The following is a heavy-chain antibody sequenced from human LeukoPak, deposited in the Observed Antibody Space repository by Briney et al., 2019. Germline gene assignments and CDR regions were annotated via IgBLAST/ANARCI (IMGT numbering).Heavy chain of an antibody. D-gene: IGHD3-10*01. CDR2: IYPGDSDT. CDR3: AVPFCMFWLLYGSGSCDAFDI. V-gene: IGHV5-51*01. Sequence: PGESLKISCKGSGYSFTSYWIGWVRQMPGKGLEWMGIIYPGDSDTRYSPSFQGQVTISADKSISTAYLQWSSLKASDTAMYYCAVPFCMFWLLYGSGSCDAFDIWGQGTMVTVSS. CDR1: GYSFTSYW. J-gene: IGHJ3*02.